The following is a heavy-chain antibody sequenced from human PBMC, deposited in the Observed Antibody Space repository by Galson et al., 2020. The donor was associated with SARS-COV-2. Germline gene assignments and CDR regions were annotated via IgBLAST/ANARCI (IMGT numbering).Heavy chain of an antibody. Sequence: GESLKISCAASGFTFSSYSMNWVRQAPGKGLEWVSYISGASTGMQYIDSVKGRFIISRDNAKKSLYLQMNSLRDEDTAVYFCARDHSYVFDIWGQGTVVTVSS. CDR3: ARDHSYVFDI. J-gene: IGHJ3*02. CDR1: GFTFSSYS. V-gene: IGHV3-48*02. D-gene: IGHD2-15*01. CDR2: ISGASTGM.